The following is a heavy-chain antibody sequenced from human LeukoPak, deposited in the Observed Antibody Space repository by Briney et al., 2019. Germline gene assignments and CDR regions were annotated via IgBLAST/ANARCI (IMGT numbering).Heavy chain of an antibody. CDR1: GFSFTDYP. Sequence: GGSLRLSCATSGFSFTDYPMNWVRQAPGKGLEWISNIRTTAEGAKYAYCADSVKGRVTISRDDGKNTLYLHTNSLRDDDTAVYYCATDQRYAFDYWGQGILVTVSS. CDR2: IRTTAEGAKYA. J-gene: IGHJ4*02. CDR3: ATDQRYAFDY. V-gene: IGHV3-48*02. D-gene: IGHD3-9*01.